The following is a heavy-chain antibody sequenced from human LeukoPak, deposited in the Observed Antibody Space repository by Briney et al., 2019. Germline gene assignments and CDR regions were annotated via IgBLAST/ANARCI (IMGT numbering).Heavy chain of an antibody. Sequence: ASVKVSCKASGYTFTSYDINWVRQATGQGLEWMGWMNPNSGNTGYAQKFQGRVTMTRNTSISTAYMELSSLRSEDTAVYYCARDRGIAYYDSSGYYYWGQGTLVTVSS. V-gene: IGHV1-8*01. CDR1: GYTFTSYD. CDR3: ARDRGIAYYDSSGYYY. J-gene: IGHJ4*02. D-gene: IGHD3-22*01. CDR2: MNPNSGNT.